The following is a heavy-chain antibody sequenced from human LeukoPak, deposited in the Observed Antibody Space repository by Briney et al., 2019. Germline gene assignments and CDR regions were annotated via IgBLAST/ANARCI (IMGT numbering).Heavy chain of an antibody. V-gene: IGHV4-38-2*01. Sequence: SETLSLTCAVSGYFISSGYYWGWIRQPPGKGLEWIGSNYYSGSTYYNPSLKSRVTISVDTSKNQFSLKLNSVTAADTAVYYCARVLMDRSGCIDYWGQGTLVTVSS. D-gene: IGHD6-19*01. CDR2: NYYSGST. CDR1: GYFISSGYY. CDR3: ARVLMDRSGCIDY. J-gene: IGHJ4*02.